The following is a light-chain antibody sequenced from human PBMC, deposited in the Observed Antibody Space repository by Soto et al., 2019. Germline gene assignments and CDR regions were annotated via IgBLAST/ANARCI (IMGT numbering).Light chain of an antibody. Sequence: DIQMTQSTSTLSAFVGDRVTITCRANESVSSWLAWYQQKVGKAPNLLIYDASSLESGVPSRFSGSGSVTEFALTISSLQPDDFATYYCQQYKSYPWTFGLGTKVE. CDR3: QQYKSYPWT. CDR1: ESVSSW. CDR2: DAS. J-gene: IGKJ1*01. V-gene: IGKV1-5*01.